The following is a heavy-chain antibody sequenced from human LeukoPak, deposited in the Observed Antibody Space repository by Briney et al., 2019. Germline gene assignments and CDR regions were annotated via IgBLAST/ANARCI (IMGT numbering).Heavy chain of an antibody. Sequence: ASVKVSCKASGYTFTGYYMHWVRQAPGQGLEWMGWINPNSGGTNYAQKFQGRVTMTRDTSISTAYMELSRLRSDDTAVYYCARVNRYSYDFWSGYTDYWGQGTLVTVSS. CDR2: INPNSGGT. J-gene: IGHJ4*02. V-gene: IGHV1-2*02. CDR3: ARVNRYSYDFWSGYTDY. CDR1: GYTFTGYY. D-gene: IGHD3-3*01.